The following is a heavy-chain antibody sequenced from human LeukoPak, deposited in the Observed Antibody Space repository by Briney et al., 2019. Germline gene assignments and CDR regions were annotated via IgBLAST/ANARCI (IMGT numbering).Heavy chain of an antibody. Sequence: GGSLRLSCAASGFTFSSYAMHWVRQAPGKGLEWVAVISYDGSNKYYADSVKGRFTISRDNSNYTLYLQMNSLRAEDTAVYYCARGQWLADLDYWGQGTPVTVSS. V-gene: IGHV3-30-3*01. D-gene: IGHD6-19*01. J-gene: IGHJ4*02. CDR3: ARGQWLADLDY. CDR2: ISYDGSNK. CDR1: GFTFSSYA.